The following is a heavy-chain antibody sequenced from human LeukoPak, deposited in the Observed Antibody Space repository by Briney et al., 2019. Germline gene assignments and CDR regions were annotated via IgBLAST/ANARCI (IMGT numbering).Heavy chain of an antibody. J-gene: IGHJ6*02. V-gene: IGHV4-31*03. D-gene: IGHD2-2*01. Sequence: SETLSLTCTVSGGSISDAAYYWSWIRQHPGEGLEWIGYIYYSGSTSYNPSLKSRVTISVDTSKNQFSLKLTSVTAADTAVYYCAGEDIVVVPAALEYYYYGMDVWGQGTTVTVSS. CDR1: GGSISDAAYY. CDR2: IYYSGST. CDR3: AGEDIVVVPAALEYYYYGMDV.